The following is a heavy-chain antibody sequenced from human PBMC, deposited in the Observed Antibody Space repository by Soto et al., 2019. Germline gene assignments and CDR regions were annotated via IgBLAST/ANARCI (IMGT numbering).Heavy chain of an antibody. J-gene: IGHJ6*02. V-gene: IGHV4-34*01. CDR2: INHSGST. CDR1: GGSFSGYY. CDR3: ASLMVRGVQNDYGMDV. Sequence: ETLSLTCAVYGGSFSGYYWSWIRQPPGKGLEWIGEINHSGSTNYNPSLKSRVTISVDTSKNQFSLKLSSVTAADTAVYYCASLMVRGVQNDYGMDVWGQGTTVTVSS. D-gene: IGHD3-10*01.